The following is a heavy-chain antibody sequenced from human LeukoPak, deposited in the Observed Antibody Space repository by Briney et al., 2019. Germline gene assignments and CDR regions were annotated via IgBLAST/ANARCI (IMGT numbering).Heavy chain of an antibody. CDR3: AKTQYYYDSSGYYYDY. CDR1: GFTFSNYA. Sequence: GGSLGLSCAASGFTFSNYAMNWVRQAPGKGLEWVSTISSSGGSTYYADSVKGRFTISRDNSKNTLYLQMNSLRAEDTAVYYCAKTQYYYDSSGYYYDYWGQGTLVTVSS. V-gene: IGHV3-23*01. CDR2: ISSSGGST. J-gene: IGHJ4*02. D-gene: IGHD3-22*01.